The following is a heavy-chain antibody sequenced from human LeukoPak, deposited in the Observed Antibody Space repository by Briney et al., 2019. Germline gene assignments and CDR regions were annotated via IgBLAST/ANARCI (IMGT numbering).Heavy chain of an antibody. V-gene: IGHV3-23*01. J-gene: IGHJ4*02. Sequence: GASLRLSCAASGFTFSSYAMSWVRQAPGKGLGWVSAISGSGGSTYYADSVKGRFTISRDNSNNTLYLQMNSLRAEDTAVYYCAKDQVEQWLTDFDYWGQGTLVTVSS. CDR1: GFTFSSYA. D-gene: IGHD6-19*01. CDR3: AKDQVEQWLTDFDY. CDR2: ISGSGGST.